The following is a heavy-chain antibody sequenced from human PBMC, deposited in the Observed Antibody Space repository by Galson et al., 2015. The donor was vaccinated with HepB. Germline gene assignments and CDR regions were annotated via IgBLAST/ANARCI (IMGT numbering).Heavy chain of an antibody. CDR2: ISYDGSNK. CDR3: AKDKQWLSYYYYGIDV. Sequence: SLRLSCAASGFTFSSYGMHWVRQAPGKGLEWVAVISYDGSNKYYADSVKGRFTISRDNSKNTLYLQMNSLRAEDTAVYYCAKDKQWLSYYYYGIDVWGQGTTVTFSS. V-gene: IGHV3-30*18. CDR1: GFTFSSYG. J-gene: IGHJ6*02. D-gene: IGHD6-19*01.